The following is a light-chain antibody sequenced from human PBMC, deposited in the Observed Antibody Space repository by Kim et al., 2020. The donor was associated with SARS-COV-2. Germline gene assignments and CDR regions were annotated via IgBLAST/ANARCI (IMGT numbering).Light chain of an antibody. V-gene: IGLV2-14*03. CDR1: SSDIGDYNY. CDR2: DVT. J-gene: IGLJ3*02. CDR3: SSYTSGTPWV. Sequence: QSALTQPASVSGSPGQSITISCIGTSSDIGDYNYVSWYQQHPGKAPKLMIFDVTERPSGISNRFSGSKSGNTASLTISGLQAEDEADYFCSSYTSGTPWVFGGGTRLTVL.